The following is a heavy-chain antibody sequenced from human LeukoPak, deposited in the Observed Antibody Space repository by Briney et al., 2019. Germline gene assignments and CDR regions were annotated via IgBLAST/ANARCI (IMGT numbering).Heavy chain of an antibody. CDR3: ARDRNGDYFDY. V-gene: IGHV3-7*01. D-gene: IGHD4-17*01. J-gene: IGHJ4*02. CDR2: MNEDGSGT. CDR1: GFSIGSSW. Sequence: GGSLRLSCAVSGFSIGSSWMSWVRQTPGKGLEWVADMNEDGSGTYYVDSVKGRFTISRDNAKNSLYLQMNSLRAEDTAVYYCARDRNGDYFDYWGQGTLVTVSS.